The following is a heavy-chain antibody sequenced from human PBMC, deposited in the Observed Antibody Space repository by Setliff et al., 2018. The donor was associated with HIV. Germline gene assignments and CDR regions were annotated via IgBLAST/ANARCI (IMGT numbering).Heavy chain of an antibody. D-gene: IGHD3-16*02. V-gene: IGHV1-18*01. CDR2: ISANNGNT. J-gene: IGHJ5*02. CDR3: ARDRVPKRGHSYREPDFDP. Sequence: GASVKVSCKASGYTFNTYGISWVRQAPGQGLEWMGWISANNGNTNYAQKFQDRVTITRDTSANTGYLEVTGLRFEDTAVYYCARDRVPKRGHSYREPDFDPWGQGTLVTVSS. CDR1: GYTFNTYG.